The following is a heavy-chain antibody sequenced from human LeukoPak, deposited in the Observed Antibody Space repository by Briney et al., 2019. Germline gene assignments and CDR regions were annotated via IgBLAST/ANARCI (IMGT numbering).Heavy chain of an antibody. CDR3: ARWVDAFDV. CDR1: GASVSSDGYY. J-gene: IGHJ3*01. V-gene: IGHV4-31*02. Sequence: SETLSLTCRVSGASVSSDGYYWSWVRQHPGQGLQWIGYIYYRWTTFYKPSLKSRVSISIDTSTNQFSLKLSAVTAADTAVYYCARWVDAFDVWGQGTMVTVSS. CDR2: IYYRWTT.